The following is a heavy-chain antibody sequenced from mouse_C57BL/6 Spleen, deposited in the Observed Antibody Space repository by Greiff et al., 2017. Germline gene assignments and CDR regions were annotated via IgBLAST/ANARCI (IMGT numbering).Heavy chain of an antibody. D-gene: IGHD1-2*01. CDR1: GYTFTDYE. CDR3: TGKTYGGVTY. Sequence: VQLQQSGAELVRPGASVTLSCKASGYTFTDYEMHWVKQTPVHGLEWIGAIDPETGGTAYNQKFKGKAILTADKSSSTAYMELRSLTSEDSAVYYCTGKTYGGVTYWGQGTTLTVSS. V-gene: IGHV1-15*01. CDR2: IDPETGGT. J-gene: IGHJ2*01.